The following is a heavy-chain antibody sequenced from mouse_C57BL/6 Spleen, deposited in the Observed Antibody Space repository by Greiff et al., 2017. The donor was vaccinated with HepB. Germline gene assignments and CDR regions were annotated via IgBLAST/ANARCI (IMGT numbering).Heavy chain of an antibody. CDR1: GYTFTSYW. J-gene: IGHJ4*01. V-gene: IGHV1-50*01. CDR3: ARGDYYAYGGDY. D-gene: IGHD2-1*01. CDR2: IDPSDSYT. Sequence: QVQLQQPGAELVKPGASVKLSCKASGYTFTSYWMQWVKQRPGQGLEWIGEIDPSDSYTNYNQKFKGKATLTVDTSSSTAYMQLSSLTSEDSAVYYCARGDYYAYGGDYWGQGTSVTVSS.